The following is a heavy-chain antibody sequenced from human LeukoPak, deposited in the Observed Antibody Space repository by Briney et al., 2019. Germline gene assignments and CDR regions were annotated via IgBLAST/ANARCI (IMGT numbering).Heavy chain of an antibody. CDR2: IRYDGSNK. Sequence: PGGSLRLSCAASGFTFSSYGMHWVRQAPGKGLEWVAFIRYDGSNKYYADSVKGRFTISRDNSKNTLYLQMNSLRAEDTAVYYCAKDQSHRVGATLDYWGQGTLVTVSS. V-gene: IGHV3-30*02. CDR1: GFTFSSYG. D-gene: IGHD1-26*01. J-gene: IGHJ4*02. CDR3: AKDQSHRVGATLDY.